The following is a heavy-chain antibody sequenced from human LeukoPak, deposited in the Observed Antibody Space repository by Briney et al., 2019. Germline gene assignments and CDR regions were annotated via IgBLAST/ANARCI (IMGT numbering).Heavy chain of an antibody. CDR1: GYSFTSYY. CDR3: ARDLGGGSYGWGKFDL. CDR2: INPSGGST. J-gene: IGHJ2*01. V-gene: IGHV1-46*01. Sequence: ASVKVSCKASGYSFTSYYMHWVRQAPGQGLEGMGIINPSGGSTSYAQKFQGRVTMTRDTSTSTVYMELSSLRSEETVVYYCARDLGGGSYGWGKFDLWGRGTLVAVSS. D-gene: IGHD3-10*01.